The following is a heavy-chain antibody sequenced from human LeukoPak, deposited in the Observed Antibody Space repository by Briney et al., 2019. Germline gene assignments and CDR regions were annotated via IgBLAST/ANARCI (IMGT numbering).Heavy chain of an antibody. CDR1: GFTFSSYS. CDR3: ARMATTKEYY. J-gene: IGHJ4*02. V-gene: IGHV3-21*01. D-gene: IGHD5-24*01. CDR2: ISSSSSYI. Sequence: PGGSLRLFCAASGFTFSSYSMNWVRQAPGKGLEWVSSISSSSSYIYYADSVKGRFTISRDNAKNSLYLQMNSLRAEDTAVYYCARMATTKEYYWGQGTLVTVSS.